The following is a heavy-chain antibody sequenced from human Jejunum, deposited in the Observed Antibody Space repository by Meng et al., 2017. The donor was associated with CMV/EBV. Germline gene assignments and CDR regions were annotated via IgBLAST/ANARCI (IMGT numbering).Heavy chain of an antibody. CDR3: ARGHHCDSGSCSSHPDYNHYGLDV. V-gene: IGHV3-13*01. D-gene: IGHD2-2*01. J-gene: IGHJ6*02. CDR2: IGSAGDT. Sequence: MHWVRQAPGKGLEWVSAIGSAGDTYYPASVKGRFTISRENAKSSLYLHMNNLRPGDTAVYYCARGHHCDSGSCSSHPDYNHYGLDVWGRGTTVTVSS.